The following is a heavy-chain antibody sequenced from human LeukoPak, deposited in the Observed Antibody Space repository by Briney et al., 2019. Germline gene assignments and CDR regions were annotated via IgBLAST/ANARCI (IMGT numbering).Heavy chain of an antibody. Sequence: GESLKISCKGSGYSFTSYWIGWVRQMPGKGLEWMGIIYPGDSDTRYSPSFQGQVTISADKSISTAYLQWSSLKASDTAMYYCARPLDNDSSGPVAFDIWGQGTMVTVSS. CDR1: GYSFTSYW. CDR2: IYPGDSDT. CDR3: ARPLDNDSSGPVAFDI. V-gene: IGHV5-51*01. J-gene: IGHJ3*02. D-gene: IGHD3-22*01.